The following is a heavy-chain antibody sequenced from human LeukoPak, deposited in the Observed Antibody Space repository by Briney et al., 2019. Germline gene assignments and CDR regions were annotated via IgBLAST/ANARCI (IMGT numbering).Heavy chain of an antibody. D-gene: IGHD3-9*01. CDR3: AQETTYEILTGYTVDY. V-gene: IGHV4-4*07. J-gene: IGHJ4*02. Sequence: PSETLSLTCTVSGGSISSYYWSWIRQPAGTGLEWIGRIYTSGSTNYNPSLKSRVTMSVDTSKHQLSLKLSSVTAADTAVFFFAQETTYEILTGYTVDYWGQGTLVTVSS. CDR1: GGSISSYY. CDR2: IYTSGST.